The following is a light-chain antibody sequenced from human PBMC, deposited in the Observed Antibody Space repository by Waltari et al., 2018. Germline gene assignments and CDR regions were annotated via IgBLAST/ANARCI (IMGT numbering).Light chain of an antibody. CDR2: GQT. CDR3: SSRDSGAHRHV. Sequence: SSELTQDPAVSVALGQTVRITCQGDSLRSYYATWYQQKAGQAPILVIYGQTNRPSGIPDRLSGSYSGRTASLTITGAQAEDEADYYCSSRDSGAHRHVFGTGTKVTVL. J-gene: IGLJ1*01. CDR1: SLRSYY. V-gene: IGLV3-19*01.